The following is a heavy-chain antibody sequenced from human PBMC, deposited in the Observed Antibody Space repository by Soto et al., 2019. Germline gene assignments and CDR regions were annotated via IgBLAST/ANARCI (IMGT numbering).Heavy chain of an antibody. J-gene: IGHJ4*02. D-gene: IGHD2-15*01. CDR3: ARGRPDLDIRGCLVN. Sequence: GLEWMGVIHYSGATPTYAQKFQGRVTMARDTSTSTVYVELSNLTSGDTAVVSCARGRPDLDIRGCLVNWGQGPLVTVSS. V-gene: IGHV1-46*01. CDR2: IHYSGATP.